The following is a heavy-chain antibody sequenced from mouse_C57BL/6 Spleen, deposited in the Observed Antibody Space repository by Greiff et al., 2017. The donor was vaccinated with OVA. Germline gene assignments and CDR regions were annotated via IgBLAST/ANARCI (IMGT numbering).Heavy chain of an antibody. D-gene: IGHD1-1*01. J-gene: IGHJ1*03. CDR1: GFSLTSYG. CDR3: AKNEGYYGSRGYFDV. Sequence: QVQLKESGPGLVQPSQSLSITCTVSGFSLTSYGVHWVRQSPGKGLEWLGVIWRGGSTDYTAAFMSRLSITKDNSKSQVFFKMNSLQADDTAIYYCAKNEGYYGSRGYFDVWGTGTTVTVSS. V-gene: IGHV2-5*01. CDR2: IWRGGST.